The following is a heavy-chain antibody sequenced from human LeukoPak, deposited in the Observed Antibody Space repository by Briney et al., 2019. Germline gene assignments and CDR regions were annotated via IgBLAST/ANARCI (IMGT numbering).Heavy chain of an antibody. CDR1: GFSFSSYS. CDR2: IRYDGSNK. CDR3: ATAQREYYYDSSGIMGN. V-gene: IGHV3-30*02. D-gene: IGHD3-22*01. J-gene: IGHJ4*02. Sequence: GGSLRLSCAASGFSFSSYSMHWVRQAPGKGLEWVAFIRYDGSNKYYADSVKGRFTISRDNSKNTLYLQMDSLRAEDTAVYYCATAQREYYYDSSGIMGNWGQGTLVTVSS.